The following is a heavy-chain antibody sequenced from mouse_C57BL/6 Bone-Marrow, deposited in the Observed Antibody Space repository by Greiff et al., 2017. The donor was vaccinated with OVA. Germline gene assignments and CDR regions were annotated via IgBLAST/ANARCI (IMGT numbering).Heavy chain of an antibody. CDR3: ARKGGTGPFAY. J-gene: IGHJ3*01. V-gene: IGHV2-2*01. CDR2: IWSGGST. D-gene: IGHD4-1*01. CDR1: GFSLTSYG. Sequence: VQLQQSGPGLVQPSQSLSITCTVSGFSLTSYGVHWVRQSPGKGLEWLGVIWSGGSTDYNAAFISRLSISKDNSKSQVFFKMNSLQADDTAIYYCARKGGTGPFAYWGQGTLVTVSA.